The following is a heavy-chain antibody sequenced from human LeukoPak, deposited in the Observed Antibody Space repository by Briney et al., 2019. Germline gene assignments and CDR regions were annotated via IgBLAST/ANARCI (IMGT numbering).Heavy chain of an antibody. J-gene: IGHJ4*02. CDR2: IYYSGST. V-gene: IGHV4-59*01. CDR1: GGSISSYY. CDR3: SRGTVVTTPYYFDY. D-gene: IGHD4-23*01. Sequence: SETLSLTCTVSGGSISSYYWSWIRQPPGKGLEWIGYIYYSGSTNYNPSLKSRVTISVDTSKNQFSLKLSSVTAADTAVYYCSRGTVVTTPYYFDYWGQGTLVTLSS.